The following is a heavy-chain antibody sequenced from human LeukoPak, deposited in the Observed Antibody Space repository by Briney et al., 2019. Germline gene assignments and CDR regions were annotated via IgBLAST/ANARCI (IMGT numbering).Heavy chain of an antibody. V-gene: IGHV1-2*02. J-gene: IGHJ2*01. CDR1: GYTFTGYY. D-gene: IGHD4-17*01. CDR2: INPNSGGT. Sequence: ASVKVSCKASGYTFTGYYMHWVRQAPGQGLEWMGWINPNSGGTNYAQKFQGRVTMTRDTSISTAYMELSRLRSDDTAVYHCARGTVTFSYWYFDLWGRGTLVTVSS. CDR3: ARGTVTFSYWYFDL.